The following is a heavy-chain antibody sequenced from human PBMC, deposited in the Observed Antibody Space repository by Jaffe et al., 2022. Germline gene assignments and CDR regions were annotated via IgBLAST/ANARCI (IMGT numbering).Heavy chain of an antibody. CDR2: IYHSGST. CDR1: GYSISSGYY. CDR3: ARQIDGDYDSYYYYYYMDV. V-gene: IGHV4-38-2*01. J-gene: IGHJ6*03. Sequence: QVQLQESGPGLVKPSETLSLTCAVSGYSISSGYYWGWIRQPPGKGLEWIGSIYHSGSTYYNPSLKSRVTISVDTSKNQFSLKLSSVTAADTAVYYCARQIDGDYDSYYYYYYMDVWGKGTTVTVSS. D-gene: IGHD4-17*01.